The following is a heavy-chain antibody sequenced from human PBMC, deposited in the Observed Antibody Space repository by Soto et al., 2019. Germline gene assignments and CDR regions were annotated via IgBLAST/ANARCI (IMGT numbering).Heavy chain of an antibody. V-gene: IGHV1-69*06. CDR1: GGTFSSYA. CDR3: ARSRLVLMVYAPSDYYYHYCMDV. CDR2: IIPIFGTA. Sequence: SVKVPCKASGGTFSSYALSWVRQAPRQGLEWMGVIIPIFGTANYAQKFQGRVTITADKSTSTACMELSSLRSEYTAVYYCARSRLVLMVYAPSDYYYHYCMDVWGQGTTVTVSS. J-gene: IGHJ6*02. D-gene: IGHD2-8*01.